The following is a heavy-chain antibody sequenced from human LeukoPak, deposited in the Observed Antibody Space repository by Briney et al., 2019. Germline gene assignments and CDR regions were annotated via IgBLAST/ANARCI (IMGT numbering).Heavy chain of an antibody. CDR1: GDSIRSYY. CDR3: VRSFRPPVGAIDI. J-gene: IGHJ3*02. CDR2: IYGSVGT. Sequence: SETLSLTCTVSGDSIRSYYWSWIRQPAGKGLEWIGRIYGSVGTESNPSLKSRVTMSVDMSKNQFSLKLSSVTAADTAVYYCVRSFRPPVGAIDIWGQGTTVTVS. V-gene: IGHV4-4*07.